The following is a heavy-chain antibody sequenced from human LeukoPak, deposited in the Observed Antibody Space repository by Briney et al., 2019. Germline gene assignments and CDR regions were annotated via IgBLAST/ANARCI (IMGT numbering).Heavy chain of an antibody. CDR3: ARDRGFGELYWFDP. D-gene: IGHD3-10*01. V-gene: IGHV1-18*01. CDR1: GYTFTSYG. J-gene: IGHJ5*02. Sequence: ASVKVSCKASGYTFTSYGISWVRQAPGRGLEWMGWISAYNGNTNYAQKLQGRVTMTTDTSTSTAYMELRSLRSDDTAVYYCARDRGFGELYWFDPWGQGTLVTVSS. CDR2: ISAYNGNT.